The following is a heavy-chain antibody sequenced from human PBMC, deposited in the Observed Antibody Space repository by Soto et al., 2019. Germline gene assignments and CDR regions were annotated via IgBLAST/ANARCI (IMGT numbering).Heavy chain of an antibody. Sequence: SETLSLTCTVSGGSISSYYWSWIRQPPGNGLEWIGYIYYSGSTNYNPSLKSRVTISVDTSKNQFSLKLSSVTAADTAVYYCARFSYCSSTSCLLSSYYMDVWGKGTTVTVSS. CDR2: IYYSGST. V-gene: IGHV4-59*08. CDR1: GGSISSYY. CDR3: ARFSYCSSTSCLLSSYYMDV. J-gene: IGHJ6*03. D-gene: IGHD2-2*01.